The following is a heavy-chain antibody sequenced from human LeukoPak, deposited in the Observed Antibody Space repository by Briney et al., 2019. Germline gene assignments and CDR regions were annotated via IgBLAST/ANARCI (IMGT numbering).Heavy chain of an antibody. D-gene: IGHD4-17*01. CDR2: ISGTSGYI. V-gene: IGHV3-21*01. CDR3: ARDHYGDYGFDY. J-gene: IGHJ4*02. CDR1: GFTFRSYT. Sequence: GGCLRLSCAASGFTFRSYTMNWVRQAPGKGLEWVSSISGTSGYIYYADSVKGRFTISRDNAKNSVYLQMTSLRDEDTAVYYCARDHYGDYGFDYWGQGTLVTVSS.